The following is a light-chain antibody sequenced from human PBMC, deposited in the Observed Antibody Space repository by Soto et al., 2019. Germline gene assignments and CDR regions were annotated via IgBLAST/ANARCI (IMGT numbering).Light chain of an antibody. CDR1: SGHRSYI. V-gene: IGLV4-60*02. Sequence: QLVLTQSSSASASLGSSVILTCTLSSGHRSYIIAWHQQQPGKAPRYLMKLEGSGSYNKGSGVPDRFSGFSSGADRYLTISNLQFEDEADYYCETWDSNTRVFGGGTKLTVL. J-gene: IGLJ3*02. CDR2: LEGSGSY. CDR3: ETWDSNTRV.